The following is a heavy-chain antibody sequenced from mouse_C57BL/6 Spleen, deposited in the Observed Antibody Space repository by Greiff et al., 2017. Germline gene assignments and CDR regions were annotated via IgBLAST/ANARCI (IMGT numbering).Heavy chain of an antibody. CDR2: IDPEDGET. Sequence: VQLQQSGAELVKPGASVKLSCTASGFNFKDYYMHWVKQRTEQGLEWIGMIDPEDGETKYAAKFQGKATITADTSSNTAYLQLSSLTSEDTAVYYWAGEYGSSYSYYALDYWGQGTPVTVAS. CDR1: GFNFKDYY. D-gene: IGHD1-1*01. J-gene: IGHJ4*01. V-gene: IGHV14-2*01. CDR3: AGEYGSSYSYYALDY.